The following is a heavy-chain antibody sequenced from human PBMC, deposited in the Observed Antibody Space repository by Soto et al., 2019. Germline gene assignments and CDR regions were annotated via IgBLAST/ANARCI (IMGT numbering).Heavy chain of an antibody. CDR1: GGSFSGYY. D-gene: IGHD2-15*01. Sequence: KPSETLSLTCAVYGGSFSGYYWSWIRQPPGKGLEWIGEINHSGSTNYNPSLKSRVTISVDTSKNQFSLKLSSVTAADTAVYYCARGLIWNWFDPWGQGTLVTVSS. CDR2: INHSGST. CDR3: ARGLIWNWFDP. J-gene: IGHJ5*02. V-gene: IGHV4-34*01.